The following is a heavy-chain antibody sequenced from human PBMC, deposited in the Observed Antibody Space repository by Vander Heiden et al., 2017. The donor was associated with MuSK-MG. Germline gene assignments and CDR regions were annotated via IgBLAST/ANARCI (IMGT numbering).Heavy chain of an antibody. CDR1: GFTFSSYA. Sequence: QVQLVESGGGVVQPGRSLRLSCAASGFTFSSYAMHWFRQAPGKGLECVTVISNDGNNKYYVDSVKGRFTISRDNAKNTVYLQMNSLRVEDTAVYFCARYGGNNGLDYWGQGTLVTVTS. V-gene: IGHV3-30*04. J-gene: IGHJ4*02. CDR2: ISNDGNNK. CDR3: ARYGGNNGLDY. D-gene: IGHD1-26*01.